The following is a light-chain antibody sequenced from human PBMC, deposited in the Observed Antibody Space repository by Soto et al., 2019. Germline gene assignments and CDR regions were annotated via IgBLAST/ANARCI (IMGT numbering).Light chain of an antibody. CDR3: CSYAGSSTYV. Sequence: QSVLTQPASVSGSPGQSITISCTGTSSDVGNYDLVSWYQQLPGKAPKFILYEGSKRPSGVSNRFSGSRSGNTASLTISGLQAEEEADYYCCSYAGSSTYVFGTGTRSPS. CDR1: SSDVGNYDL. J-gene: IGLJ1*01. CDR2: EGS. V-gene: IGLV2-23*01.